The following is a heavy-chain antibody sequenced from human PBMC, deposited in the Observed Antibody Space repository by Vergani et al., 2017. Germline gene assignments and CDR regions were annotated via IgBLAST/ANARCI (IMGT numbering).Heavy chain of an antibody. Sequence: QVQLVESGGGVVQPGRSLRLSCAASGFTFSSSGMHWVRQAPGKGLEWVAVISYDGSNKYYADSVKGRFTISRDNSKNTLYLQMNSLRAEDTAVYYCAKGRGAARPNYMDVWGKGTTVTVSS. V-gene: IGHV3-30*18. CDR2: ISYDGSNK. D-gene: IGHD6-6*01. J-gene: IGHJ6*03. CDR1: GFTFSSSG. CDR3: AKGRGAARPNYMDV.